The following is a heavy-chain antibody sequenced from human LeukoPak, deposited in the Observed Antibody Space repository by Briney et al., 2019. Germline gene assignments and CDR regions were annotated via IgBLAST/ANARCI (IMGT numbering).Heavy chain of an antibody. CDR1: GFTFSTFG. CDR2: ILYDASYK. CDR3: AKEDSVGGFFDS. D-gene: IGHD1-26*01. J-gene: IGHJ4*02. V-gene: IGHV3-30*18. Sequence: GGSLRLSCAASGFTFSTFGMHWVRQAPGKGLEWVAIILYDASYKYYADSGKGRFTISRDNSRNTLYLQMNSLRAEDTAVYYCAKEDSVGGFFDSWGQGTLVTVSS.